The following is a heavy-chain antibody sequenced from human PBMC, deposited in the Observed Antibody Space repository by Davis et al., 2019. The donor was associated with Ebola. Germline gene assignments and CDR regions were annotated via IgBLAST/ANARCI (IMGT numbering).Heavy chain of an antibody. D-gene: IGHD6-13*01. CDR3: ARGRIAAAGTEAPARWFDP. V-gene: IGHV1-3*01. CDR1: GYTFTSYA. Sequence: AASVKVSCKASGYTFTSYAMHWVRQAPGQRLEWMGWINAGNGNTKYSRKFQGRVTITRDTSASTAYMELSSLRSEDTAVYYCARGRIAAAGTEAPARWFDPWGQGTLVTVSS. CDR2: INAGNGNT. J-gene: IGHJ5*02.